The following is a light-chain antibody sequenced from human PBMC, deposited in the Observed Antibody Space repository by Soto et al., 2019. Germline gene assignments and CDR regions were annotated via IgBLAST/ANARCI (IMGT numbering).Light chain of an antibody. J-gene: IGKJ4*02. Sequence: DIVLTQSPGTLSLSPGERATLSCRASQSVSSSYLAWYQQKPGQAPRLLIYGASSRATGIPDRFSGSGSGTDFTLTISRLEPEDFAVYYCQQHGSSPPITFGGGTKVEIK. CDR3: QQHGSSPPIT. CDR2: GAS. CDR1: QSVSSSY. V-gene: IGKV3-20*01.